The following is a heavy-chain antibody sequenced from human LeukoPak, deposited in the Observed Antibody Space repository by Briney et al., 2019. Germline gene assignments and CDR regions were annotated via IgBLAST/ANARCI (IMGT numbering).Heavy chain of an antibody. Sequence: GASVTVSCKASGGTFSSYAISWVRQAPGQGLEWMGGIIPIFGTANYAQKFQGRVTISADESTSTAYMELSSLRSEDTAVYYCARVRWREQPQDDAFDIWGQGTMVTVSS. CDR3: ARVRWREQPQDDAFDI. CDR1: GGTFSSYA. V-gene: IGHV1-69*13. J-gene: IGHJ3*02. CDR2: IIPIFGTA. D-gene: IGHD5-24*01.